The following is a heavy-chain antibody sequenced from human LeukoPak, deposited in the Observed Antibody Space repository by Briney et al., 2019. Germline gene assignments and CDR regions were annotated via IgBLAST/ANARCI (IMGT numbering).Heavy chain of an antibody. Sequence: SETLSLTCAVYGGSFSGYYWSWIRQPPGKGLEWIGEINHSGSTNYNPSLKSRVTISVDTSKNQFSLKLSSVTAADTAVYYCARVVTGDAFDIWGQGTMVTASS. D-gene: IGHD2-21*02. V-gene: IGHV4-34*01. CDR1: GGSFSGYY. CDR3: ARVVTGDAFDI. CDR2: INHSGST. J-gene: IGHJ3*02.